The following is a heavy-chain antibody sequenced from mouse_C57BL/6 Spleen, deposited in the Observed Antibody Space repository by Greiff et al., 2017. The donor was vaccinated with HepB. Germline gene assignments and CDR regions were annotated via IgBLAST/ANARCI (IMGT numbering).Heavy chain of an antibody. Sequence: QVQLQQPGAELVKPGASVKLSCKASGYTFTSYWMHWVKQRPGQGLEWIGMIHPNSGSTNYNEKFKSKATLTVDKSSNTAYMQLSSLTSEDSSVYYCARRNWDRYFDVWGTGTTVTVSS. D-gene: IGHD4-1*01. CDR1: GYTFTSYW. J-gene: IGHJ1*03. CDR3: ARRNWDRYFDV. CDR2: IHPNSGST. V-gene: IGHV1-64*01.